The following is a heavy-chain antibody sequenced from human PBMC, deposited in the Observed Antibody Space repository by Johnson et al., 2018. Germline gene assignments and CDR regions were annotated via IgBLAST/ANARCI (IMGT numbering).Heavy chain of an antibody. J-gene: IGHJ6*02. CDR3: ARDRGYCSSTSCYDAMDV. D-gene: IGHD2-2*01. CDR1: GGSISSYY. CDR2: LYYSGST. Sequence: QVQLQESGPGLVKPSETXSLTCTVSGGSISSYYWSWIRQPPGKGLEWLGYLYYSGSTNYNPSLKSRVTISGDTSKTQFPLNLSSVTAADTAVYYCARDRGYCSSTSCYDAMDVWGQGTTVTVSS. V-gene: IGHV4-59*01.